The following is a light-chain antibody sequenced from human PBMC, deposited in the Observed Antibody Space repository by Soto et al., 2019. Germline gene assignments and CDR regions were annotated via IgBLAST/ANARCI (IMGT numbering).Light chain of an antibody. J-gene: IGKJ1*01. CDR3: QQYNNWPRT. V-gene: IGKV3D-15*01. CDR1: QSIRTS. Sequence: SPATLSLSQGERATLSFRASQSIRTSLAWYQQKPGQAPRLVIFDASNRANGVPARFGGSGSGTEVTLTIISLQSDDSAVYYCQQYNNWPRTFGQGTNVDI. CDR2: DAS.